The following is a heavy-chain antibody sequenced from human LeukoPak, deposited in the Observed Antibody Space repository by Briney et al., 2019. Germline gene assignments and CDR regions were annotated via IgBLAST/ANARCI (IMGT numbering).Heavy chain of an antibody. CDR2: IYHSGST. CDR1: GGSISSGGYS. CDR3: ARVPAASFDI. J-gene: IGHJ3*02. Sequence: PSETLSLTCAVSGGSISSGGYSWSWIRQPPGKGLEWIGYIYHSGSTYYNPSLKSRVTISVDTSKNQFSLKLSSVTAADTAVYYCARVPAASFDIWGQGTMVTVSS. V-gene: IGHV4-30-2*01. D-gene: IGHD2-2*01.